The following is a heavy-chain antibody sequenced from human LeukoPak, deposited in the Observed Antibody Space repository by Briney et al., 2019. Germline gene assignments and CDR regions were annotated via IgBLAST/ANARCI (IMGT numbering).Heavy chain of an antibody. V-gene: IGHV4-34*01. CDR2: INHSGST. J-gene: IGHJ5*02. CDR3: ASYSGEPAASCDWFDP. CDR1: GGSFSGYY. D-gene: IGHD2-2*01. Sequence: SETLSLTCAVYGGSFSGYYWSWIRQPPGKGLEWIGEINHSGSTNYNPSLKSRVTLSVDTSTNQFSLKLSSVTAADTAVYYCASYSGEPAASCDWFDPWGQGTLVTVSS.